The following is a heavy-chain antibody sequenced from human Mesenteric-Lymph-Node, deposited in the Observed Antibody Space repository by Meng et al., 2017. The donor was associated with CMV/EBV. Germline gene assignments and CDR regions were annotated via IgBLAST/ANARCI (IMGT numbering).Heavy chain of an antibody. J-gene: IGHJ3*02. CDR1: GFSFNDAW. CDR3: AKDILCSTSCDGYAFDI. D-gene: IGHD2-2*01. Sequence: GGSLRLSCTTSGFSFNDAWMSWVRQAPGKGLEWVSGISWNSGTIGYADSVKGRFSISRDNAKNSLYLQMNSLRAEDTALYYCAKDILCSTSCDGYAFDIWGQGTMVTVSS. V-gene: IGHV3-9*01. CDR2: ISWNSGTI.